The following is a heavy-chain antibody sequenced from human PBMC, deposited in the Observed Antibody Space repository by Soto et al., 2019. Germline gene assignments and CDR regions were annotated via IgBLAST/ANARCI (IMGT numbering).Heavy chain of an antibody. CDR3: ARGSKAAMVTGDSYFDY. V-gene: IGHV4-34*01. Sequence: PSETLSLTCAVYGGSFSGYYWSWIRQPPGKGLEWIGEINHSGSTTYNPSLKSRVTISVDTSKNQFSLKLSSVTAADTAVYYCARGSKAAMVTGDSYFDYWGQGTLVTVSS. CDR1: GGSFSGYY. D-gene: IGHD5-18*01. CDR2: INHSGST. J-gene: IGHJ4*02.